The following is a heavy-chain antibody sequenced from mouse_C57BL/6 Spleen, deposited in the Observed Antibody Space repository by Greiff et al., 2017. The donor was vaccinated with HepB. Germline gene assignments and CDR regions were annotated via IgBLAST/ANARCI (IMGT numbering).Heavy chain of an antibody. J-gene: IGHJ2*01. D-gene: IGHD1-1*01. CDR2: IDPSDSYT. V-gene: IGHV1-69*01. CDR3: ARSGIYYYGSSQRRFDY. Sequence: VQLQQPGAELVMPGASVKLSCKASGYTFTSYWMHWVKQRPGQGLEWIGEIDPSDSYTNYNQKFKGKSTLTVDKSSSTAYMQLSSLTSEDSAVYYCARSGIYYYGSSQRRFDYWGQGTTLTVSS. CDR1: GYTFTSYW.